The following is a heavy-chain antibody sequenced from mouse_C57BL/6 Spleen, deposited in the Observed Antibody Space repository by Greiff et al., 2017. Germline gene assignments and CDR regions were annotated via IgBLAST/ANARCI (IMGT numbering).Heavy chain of an antibody. J-gene: IGHJ1*03. D-gene: IGHD1-1*01. Sequence: EVMLVESGGGLVQPGGSLSLSCAASGFTFTDYYMSWVRQPPGKALEWLGFIRNKANGYTTEYSASVKGRFTISRDNSQSILYLQMNALRAEDSATYYCARDDTTVVAAHWYFDVWGTGTTVTVSS. CDR2: IRNKANGYTT. V-gene: IGHV7-3*01. CDR3: ARDDTTVVAAHWYFDV. CDR1: GFTFTDYY.